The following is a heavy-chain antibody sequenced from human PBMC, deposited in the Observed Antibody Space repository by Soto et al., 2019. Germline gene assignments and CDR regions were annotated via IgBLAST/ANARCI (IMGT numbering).Heavy chain of an antibody. V-gene: IGHV4-59*01. CDR3: ARDLVGATNWFDP. CDR2: IYYSGST. J-gene: IGHJ5*02. D-gene: IGHD1-26*01. Sequence: SETLSLTCTVSGGSISSYYWSWIRQPPGKGLEWIGYIYYSGSTNYNPSLKSRVTISVDTSKNQFSLKLSSVTAADTAVYYCARDLVGATNWFDPWGQGTLVTVSS. CDR1: GGSISSYY.